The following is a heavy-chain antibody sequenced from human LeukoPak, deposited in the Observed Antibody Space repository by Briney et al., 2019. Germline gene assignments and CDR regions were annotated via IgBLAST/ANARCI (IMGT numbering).Heavy chain of an antibody. CDR2: IYYSGST. CDR3: ARGASWYNWNPFDY. D-gene: IGHD1-20*01. Sequence: SETLSLTCTVSGGSISSSSYYWGWIRQPPGKGLEWIGYIYYSGSTYYNPSLKSRVTMSVDTSKNQFPLKLTSVTAADTAVYYCARGASWYNWNPFDYWGQGTLVTVSS. V-gene: IGHV4-39*01. CDR1: GGSISSSSYY. J-gene: IGHJ4*02.